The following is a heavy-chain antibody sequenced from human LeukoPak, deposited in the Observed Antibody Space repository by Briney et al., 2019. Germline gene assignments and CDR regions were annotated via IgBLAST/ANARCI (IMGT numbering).Heavy chain of an antibody. V-gene: IGHV3-9*01. CDR1: GFTFDDYA. D-gene: IGHD1-26*01. Sequence: GGSLRLFCAASGFTFDDYAMHWVRQAPGKGLEWVSGISWNSGSIGYADSVKGRFTISRDNAKNSLYLQMNSLRAEDTALYYCAKDFTEGAAWGQGTLVTVSS. CDR2: ISWNSGSI. J-gene: IGHJ5*02. CDR3: AKDFTEGAA.